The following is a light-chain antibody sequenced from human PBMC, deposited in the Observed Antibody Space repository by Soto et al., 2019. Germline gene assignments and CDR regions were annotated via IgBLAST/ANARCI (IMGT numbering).Light chain of an antibody. CDR1: SGDVGGYAH. CDR3: SSDAGNYNYV. J-gene: IGLJ1*01. Sequence: QSALTQPPSASGSPGQSVTIPCTGTSGDVGGYAHVSWYQQHPGKAPKLMIYEVTKRPAGVPDRFSGSKSGNTASLTVSGLQAEDEADYYCSSDAGNYNYVYGTGTKVTV. V-gene: IGLV2-8*01. CDR2: EVT.